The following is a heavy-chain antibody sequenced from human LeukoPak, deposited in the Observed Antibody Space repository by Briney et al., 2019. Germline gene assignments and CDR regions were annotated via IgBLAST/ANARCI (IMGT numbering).Heavy chain of an antibody. D-gene: IGHD3-22*01. CDR1: GGSISSSSYY. CDR3: ARDGLHYYDSSGYDNWFDP. Sequence: KPSETLSLTCTVSGGSISSSSYYWGWIRQPPGKGLEWIGSIYYSGSTYYNPSLKSRVTISVDTSKNQFSLKLSSVTAADTAVYYCARDGLHYYDSSGYDNWFDPWGQGTLVTVSS. J-gene: IGHJ5*02. V-gene: IGHV4-39*07. CDR2: IYYSGST.